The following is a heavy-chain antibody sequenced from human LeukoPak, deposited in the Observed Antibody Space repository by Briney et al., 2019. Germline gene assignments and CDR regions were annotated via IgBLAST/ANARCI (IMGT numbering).Heavy chain of an antibody. V-gene: IGHV1-18*01. CDR3: ARVTIFGVVTNWFDP. Sequence: ASVEVSCKASGGTFGSYAISWVRQAPGQGLEWMGWISAYNGNTNYAQKLQGRVTMTTDTSTSTAYMELRSLRSDDTAVYYCARVTIFGVVTNWFDPWGQGTLVTVSS. CDR2: ISAYNGNT. D-gene: IGHD3-3*01. J-gene: IGHJ5*02. CDR1: GGTFGSYA.